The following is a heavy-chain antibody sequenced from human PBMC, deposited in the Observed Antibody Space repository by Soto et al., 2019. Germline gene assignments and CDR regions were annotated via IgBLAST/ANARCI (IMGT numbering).Heavy chain of an antibody. CDR3: ARGDKGGFDL. CDR2: IHSDGSST. D-gene: IGHD2-21*02. Sequence: EVQLVESEGGLVQRGGSLRLPCAASGFTFNYYWMHWVRQAPGQGLVWVSHIHSDGSSTTYADSVKGRFTISRDNAKNTLYLQMNSLRAEDTAVYYCARGDKGGFDLWGQDTTVTVSS. V-gene: IGHV3-74*01. CDR1: GFTFNYYW. J-gene: IGHJ3*01.